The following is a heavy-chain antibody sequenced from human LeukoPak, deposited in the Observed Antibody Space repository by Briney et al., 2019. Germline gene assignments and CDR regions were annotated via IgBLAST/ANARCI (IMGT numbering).Heavy chain of an antibody. CDR3: ARVGSGWYNY. CDR2: IYRSGST. V-gene: IGHV4-38-2*01. J-gene: IGHJ4*02. D-gene: IGHD6-19*01. CDR1: GYSISSGYW. Sequence: PSETLSLTCAVSGYSISSGYWWGWLRAPPGKGLEWIGSIYRSGSTYYNHSLKSRVTISVDTSKNQFSLKLSSVTAADTAVYYCARVGSGWYNYWGQGTLVTVSS.